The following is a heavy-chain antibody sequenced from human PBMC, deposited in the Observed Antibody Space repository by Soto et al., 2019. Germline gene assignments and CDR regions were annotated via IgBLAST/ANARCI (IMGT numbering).Heavy chain of an antibody. Sequence: QVQLVQSGAEVKKPGSSVKVSCKASGGTFSSYTISWVRQAPGQGLEWMGRIIPILGIANYAQKFQGRVTITADKSTSTAYMELSSLRSEDTAVYYCARAISRGWIYYGMDVWGQGTTVTGSS. J-gene: IGHJ6*02. V-gene: IGHV1-69*02. CDR3: ARAISRGWIYYGMDV. D-gene: IGHD6-19*01. CDR2: IIPILGIA. CDR1: GGTFSSYT.